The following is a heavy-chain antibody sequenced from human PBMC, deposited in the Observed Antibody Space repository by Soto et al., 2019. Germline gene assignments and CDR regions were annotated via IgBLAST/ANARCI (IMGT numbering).Heavy chain of an antibody. CDR3: ARVAHQSLDY. CDR1: GYTFTNYH. CDR2: INPSDGGT. J-gene: IGHJ4*02. Sequence: GASVKVSCKTSGYTFTNYHIHWVRQAPGQRLEWLGIINPSDGGTGYAQKFQGRVTMTRDTSTSTVYMDMSSLRSEDTAVYYCARVAHQSLDYWGLGTLVTVSS. V-gene: IGHV1-46*01. D-gene: IGHD5-12*01.